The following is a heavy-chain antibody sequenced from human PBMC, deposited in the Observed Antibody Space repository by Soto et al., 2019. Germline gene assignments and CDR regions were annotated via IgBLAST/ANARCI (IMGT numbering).Heavy chain of an antibody. CDR2: MFYSGLT. Sequence: SETLSLTCSVSGYSVSSSDYYWAWIRQPPGKGLEWIGSMFYSGLTYYNPSLKSRVTLSVDTSKNHFSVRLNSVTAADTAVYYCAYINVSPSGPHDLHVWRQGT. CDR1: GYSVSSSDYY. J-gene: IGHJ6*02. CDR3: AYINVSPSGPHDLHV. D-gene: IGHD2-15*01. V-gene: IGHV4-39*01.